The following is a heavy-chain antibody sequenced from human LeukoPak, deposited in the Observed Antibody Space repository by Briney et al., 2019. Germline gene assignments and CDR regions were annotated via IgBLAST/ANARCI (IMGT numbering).Heavy chain of an antibody. CDR2: IYYSGST. Sequence: SETLSLTCTVSGGSISSSSYYWGWIRQPPGKGLEWIGSIYYSGSTNYNPSLKSRVTISVDTSKNQFSLKLSSVTAADTAVYYCARDNHQQLTTEGHWFDPWGQGTLVTVSS. CDR1: GGSISSSSYY. J-gene: IGHJ5*02. D-gene: IGHD6-13*01. CDR3: ARDNHQQLTTEGHWFDP. V-gene: IGHV4-39*07.